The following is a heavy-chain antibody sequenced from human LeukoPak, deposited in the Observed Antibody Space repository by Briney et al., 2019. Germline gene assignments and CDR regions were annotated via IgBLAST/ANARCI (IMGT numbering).Heavy chain of an antibody. J-gene: IGHJ6*02. CDR1: GGTFSSYA. CDR2: IIPIFGTA. CDR3: ARTYSGSYFYPGDGMDV. V-gene: IGHV1-69*13. Sequence: SEKVSCKASGGTFSSYAISWVRQAPGQGLEWMGGIIPIFGTANYAQKFQGRVTITADESTSTAYMELSSLRSEDTAVYYCARTYSGSYFYPGDGMDVWGQGTTVTVSS. D-gene: IGHD1-26*01.